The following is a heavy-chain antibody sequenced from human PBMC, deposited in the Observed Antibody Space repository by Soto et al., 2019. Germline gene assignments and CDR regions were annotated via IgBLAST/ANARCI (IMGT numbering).Heavy chain of an antibody. CDR2: IIPIFGTA. V-gene: IGHV1-69*06. D-gene: IGHD4-17*01. Sequence: SVKVSCKASGGTFSSYAISWVRQAPGQGLEWMGGIIPIFGTANYAQKFQGRVKITADKSTSTAYMELSSLRSEDTAVYYCARSGYGDYLRYFDYWGQGTLVTVSS. J-gene: IGHJ4*02. CDR1: GGTFSSYA. CDR3: ARSGYGDYLRYFDY.